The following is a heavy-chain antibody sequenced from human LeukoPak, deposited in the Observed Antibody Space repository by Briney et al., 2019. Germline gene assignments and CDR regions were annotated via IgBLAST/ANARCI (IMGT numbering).Heavy chain of an antibody. CDR2: INPNSGGT. CDR3: ARDLEGYYDSSGYYYPDAFDI. D-gene: IGHD3-22*01. Sequence: GASVKVSCKASGYTFTGYYMLWVRQAPGQGLEWMGWINPNSGGTNYAQKFQGRVTMTRDTSISTAYMELSRLRSDDTAVYYCARDLEGYYDSSGYYYPDAFDIWGQGTMVTVSS. V-gene: IGHV1-2*02. J-gene: IGHJ3*02. CDR1: GYTFTGYY.